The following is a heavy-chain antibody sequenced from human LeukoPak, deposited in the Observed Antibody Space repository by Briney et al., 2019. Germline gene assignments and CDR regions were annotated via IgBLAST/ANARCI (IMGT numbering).Heavy chain of an antibody. Sequence: SETLSLTCTVSGGSISSYYWSWIRQPPGKGLEWIGYIYYSGSTNYNPSLKSRVTISVDTSKNQFSLKLSSVTAADTAVYYCARGFLPGIAAAGTGYWGQGTLVTVP. J-gene: IGHJ4*02. CDR3: ARGFLPGIAAAGTGY. CDR1: GGSISSYY. CDR2: IYYSGST. D-gene: IGHD6-13*01. V-gene: IGHV4-59*01.